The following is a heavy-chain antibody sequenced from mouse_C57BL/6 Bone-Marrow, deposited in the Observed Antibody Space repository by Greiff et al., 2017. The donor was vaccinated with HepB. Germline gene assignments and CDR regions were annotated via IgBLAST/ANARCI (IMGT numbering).Heavy chain of an antibody. J-gene: IGHJ3*01. CDR1: GYTFTSYT. Sequence: VQLQQSGAELARPGASVKMSCKASGYTFTSYTMHWVKQRPGQGLEWIGYINPSSGYTKYNQKFKDKATLTADKSSSTAYMQLSRLTSEDSAVYDCATNYDYDWTWFAYWGQGTLVTVSA. CDR2: INPSSGYT. V-gene: IGHV1-4*01. D-gene: IGHD2-4*01. CDR3: ATNYDYDWTWFAY.